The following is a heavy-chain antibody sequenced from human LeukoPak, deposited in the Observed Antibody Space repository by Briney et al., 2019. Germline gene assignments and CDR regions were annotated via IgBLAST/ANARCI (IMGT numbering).Heavy chain of an antibody. D-gene: IGHD3-3*01. CDR3: ARFGGYYDFDY. J-gene: IGHJ4*02. Sequence: PGGSLRLSCAASGFTFSTYAVNWVRQAPGKGLEWVSSISSSSSYIYYADSVKGRFTISRDNAKNSLYLQMNSLRAEDTAVYYCARFGGYYDFDYWGQGTLVTVSS. CDR1: GFTFSTYA. CDR2: ISSSSSYI. V-gene: IGHV3-21*01.